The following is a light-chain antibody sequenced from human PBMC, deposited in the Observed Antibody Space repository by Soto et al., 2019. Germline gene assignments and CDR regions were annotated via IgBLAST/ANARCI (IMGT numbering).Light chain of an antibody. CDR1: RDISQY. Sequence: DVQMTQSPSSLFASIGDRVTLTCRSSRDISQYLNWYQQRPGKAPTVLIYAASVLQDGVPSRFSGAGYGTDFSLTISSLQREDSATYFCQQSSAVPYTFGRGTK. V-gene: IGKV1-39*01. J-gene: IGKJ2*01. CDR2: AAS. CDR3: QQSSAVPYT.